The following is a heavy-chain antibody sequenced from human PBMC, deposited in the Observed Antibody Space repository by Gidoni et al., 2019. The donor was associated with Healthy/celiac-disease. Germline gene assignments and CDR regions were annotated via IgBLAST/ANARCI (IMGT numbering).Heavy chain of an antibody. Sequence: QVQLVQSGAEVKKPGASVKVSCKASGYTFTSYYMHWVRQAPGQGLEWMGIINPSGGSTSYAQKFQGRVTMTRDTSTSTVYIELSSLRSEDTAVYYCARYPIAAAGTAYYYYYYGMDVWGQGTTVTVSS. CDR2: INPSGGST. CDR1: GYTFTSYY. D-gene: IGHD6-13*01. J-gene: IGHJ6*02. CDR3: ARYPIAAAGTAYYYYYYGMDV. V-gene: IGHV1-46*03.